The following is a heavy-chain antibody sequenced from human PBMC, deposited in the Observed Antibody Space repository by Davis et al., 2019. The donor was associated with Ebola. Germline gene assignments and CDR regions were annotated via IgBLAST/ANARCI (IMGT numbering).Heavy chain of an antibody. V-gene: IGHV3-11*01. D-gene: IGHD4-11*01. CDR2: ISKSGDTI. J-gene: IGHJ5*02. Sequence: PGGSLRLSCTASAFSFTHFYMSWIRQAPGKGLEWVSYISKSGDTIFYADSVKGRFTISRDNAKNSVYLQMTSLRAEDTAVYYCARTVDCDLWGQGSLVTVSS. CDR1: AFSFTHFY. CDR3: ARTVDCDL.